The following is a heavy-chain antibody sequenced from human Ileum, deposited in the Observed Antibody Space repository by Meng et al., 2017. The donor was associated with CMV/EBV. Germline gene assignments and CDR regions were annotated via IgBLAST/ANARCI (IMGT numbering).Heavy chain of an antibody. V-gene: IGHV4-39*01. D-gene: IGHD2-21*01. CDR2: IYYSGST. CDR1: GGSISSSSYY. Sequence: SETLSFTCTVSGGSISSSSYYWGWIRQPPGKGLEWIGSIYYSGSTYYNPSLKSRVTISVDTSKNQFSLKLTSVTAADTAVYYCARGDTSGIRFDPWGQGTLVTVSS. CDR3: ARGDTSGIRFDP. J-gene: IGHJ5*02.